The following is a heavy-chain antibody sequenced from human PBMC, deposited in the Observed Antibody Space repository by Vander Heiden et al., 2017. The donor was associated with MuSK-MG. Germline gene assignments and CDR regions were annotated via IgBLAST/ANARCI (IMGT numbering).Heavy chain of an antibody. Sequence: EVQLVESGGGLVQPGGSLRLSCAASGFTFSSYEMNWVRQAPGKGLEWVSYISSSGSTIYYADSVKGRFTISRDNAKNSLYLQMNSLRAEDTAVYYCARATYYYDSSGYLSGFDIWGQGTMVTVSS. V-gene: IGHV3-48*03. CDR3: ARATYYYDSSGYLSGFDI. CDR2: ISSSGSTI. D-gene: IGHD3-22*01. J-gene: IGHJ3*02. CDR1: GFTFSSYE.